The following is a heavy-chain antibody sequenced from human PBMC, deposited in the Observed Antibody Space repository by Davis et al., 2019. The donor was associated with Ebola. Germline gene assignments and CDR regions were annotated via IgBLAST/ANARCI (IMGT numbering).Heavy chain of an antibody. V-gene: IGHV5-51*01. CDR3: ARHQDAQQWGPPTGGMDV. J-gene: IGHJ6*02. CDR2: IYPGDSDT. D-gene: IGHD6-19*01. Sequence: GESLKISCKGSGYSFTSYWIGWVRQMPGKGLEWMGIIYPGDSDTRYSPSFQGQVTISADKSISTAYLQWSSLKASDTAMYYCARHQDAQQWGPPTGGMDVWGQGTTVTVSS. CDR1: GYSFTSYW.